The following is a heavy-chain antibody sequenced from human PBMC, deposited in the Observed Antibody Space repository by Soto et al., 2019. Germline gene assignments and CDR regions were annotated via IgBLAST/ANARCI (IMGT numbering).Heavy chain of an antibody. CDR3: AKRGILGAQGMAYFDL. J-gene: IGHJ2*01. V-gene: IGHV3-30*18. CDR1: GFTFNTYA. Sequence: QVQLMESGGGVVQPGRSLRLSCAASGFTFNTYAMHWVRQAPGKGLEWVAVITPDGTEQYYADSVKGRFTISRDNSKNTLHLQMNSLGLEDMSIYHGAKRGILGAQGMAYFDLWGRGTLVTVSS. CDR2: ITPDGTEQ. D-gene: IGHD1-26*01.